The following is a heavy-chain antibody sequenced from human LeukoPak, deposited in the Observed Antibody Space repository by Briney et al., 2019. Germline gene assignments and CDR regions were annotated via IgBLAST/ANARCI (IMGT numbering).Heavy chain of an antibody. D-gene: IGHD6-19*01. J-gene: IGHJ5*02. CDR1: GYTLTELS. CDR2: FDPEDGET. Sequence: ASVKVSCXVSGYTLTELSMHWVRRAPGKGLEWMGGFDPEDGETIYAQKFQGRVTMTEDTSTDTAYMELSSLRSEDTAVYYCATGYSSGWTWYNWFDPWGQGTLVTVSS. CDR3: ATGYSSGWTWYNWFDP. V-gene: IGHV1-24*01.